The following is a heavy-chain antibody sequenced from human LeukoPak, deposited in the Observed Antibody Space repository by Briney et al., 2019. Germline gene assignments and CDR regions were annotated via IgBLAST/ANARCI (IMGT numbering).Heavy chain of an antibody. CDR2: ISSSSSYI. D-gene: IGHD1-1*01. CDR1: GFTFSSYS. J-gene: IGHJ3*02. CDR3: ARGRTTGTTRHAFDI. V-gene: IGHV3-21*01. Sequence: GGSLRLLCAASGFTFSSYSMNWVRQAPGKGLEWVSSISSSSSYIYYADSVKGRFTISRDNAKNSLYLQMNSLRAEVTAVYYCARGRTTGTTRHAFDIWGQGTMVTVSS.